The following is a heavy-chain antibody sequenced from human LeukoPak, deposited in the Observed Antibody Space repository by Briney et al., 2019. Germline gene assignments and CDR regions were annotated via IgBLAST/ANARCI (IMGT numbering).Heavy chain of an antibody. J-gene: IGHJ4*02. D-gene: IGHD3-10*01. CDR2: INHSGST. CDR1: GGSFSGYY. CDR3: ARLPTLWFGETGFDY. Sequence: PSETLSLTCAVYGGSFSGYYWSWIRQPPGKGLEWIGEINHSGSTNYNPSLKSRVTISVDTSKNQFSLKLSSVTAADTAVYYCARLPTLWFGETGFDYWGQRTVVSVSS. V-gene: IGHV4-34*01.